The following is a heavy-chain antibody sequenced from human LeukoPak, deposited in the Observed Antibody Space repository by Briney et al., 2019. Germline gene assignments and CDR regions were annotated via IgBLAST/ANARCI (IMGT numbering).Heavy chain of an antibody. CDR2: IYYSGST. Sequence: SETLSLTCTVSGGSISSSSYYWGWIRQPPGKGLEWIGSIYYSGSTYYNPSLKSRVTISVDTSKNQFPLKLSSVTAADTAVYYCAFRGYSYGPLYYFDYWGQGTLVTVSS. V-gene: IGHV4-39*01. D-gene: IGHD5-18*01. J-gene: IGHJ4*02. CDR1: GGSISSSSYY. CDR3: AFRGYSYGPLYYFDY.